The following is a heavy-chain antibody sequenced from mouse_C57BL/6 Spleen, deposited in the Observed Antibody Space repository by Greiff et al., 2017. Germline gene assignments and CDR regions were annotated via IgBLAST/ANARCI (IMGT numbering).Heavy chain of an antibody. Sequence: EVKLQQSGPELVKPGASVKISCKASGYTFTDYYMNWVKQSHGKSLEWIGDINPNNGGTSYNQKFKGKATLTVDKSSSTAYMELRSLTSEDSAVYYCARGRLRGYFDYWGQGTTLTVSS. V-gene: IGHV1-26*01. CDR2: INPNNGGT. CDR1: GYTFTDYY. D-gene: IGHD2-4*01. CDR3: ARGRLRGYFDY. J-gene: IGHJ2*01.